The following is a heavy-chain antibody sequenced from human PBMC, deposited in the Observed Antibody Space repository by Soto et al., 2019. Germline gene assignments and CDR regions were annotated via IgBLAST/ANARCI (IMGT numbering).Heavy chain of an antibody. CDR3: AKVTRSYYYYGMDV. CDR2: ISYDGSNK. J-gene: IGHJ6*02. Sequence: GGSLRLSCAASGFTFSSYGMHWVRQAPGKGLEWVAVISYDGSNKYYADSVKGRFTISRDNSKNTLYLQMNSLRAEDTAVYYCAKVTRSYYYYGMDVWGQGTTVTVSS. CDR1: GFTFSSYG. V-gene: IGHV3-30*18.